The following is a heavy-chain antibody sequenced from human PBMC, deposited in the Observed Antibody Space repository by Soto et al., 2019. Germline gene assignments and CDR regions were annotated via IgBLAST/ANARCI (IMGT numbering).Heavy chain of an antibody. J-gene: IGHJ5*02. CDR3: AKDLTRQLAYWLDP. V-gene: IGHV1-2*02. CDR1: GFSFTGYY. D-gene: IGHD6-6*01. Sequence: ASVKVSCKASGFSFTGYYIRWLRQAPGQGLEWMGWINAHSGGTEYAQKFQGRVTLTRDTSIATAYLTLTSLTSDDTALYYCAKDLTRQLAYWLDPWGQGTQVTVSS. CDR2: INAHSGGT.